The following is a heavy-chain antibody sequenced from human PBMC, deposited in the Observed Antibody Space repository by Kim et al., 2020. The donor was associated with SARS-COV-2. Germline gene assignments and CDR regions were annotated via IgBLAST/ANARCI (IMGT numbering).Heavy chain of an antibody. Sequence: SETLSLTCAVYGGSFSGYYWSWIRQPPGKGLEWIGEINHSGSTNYNPSLKSRVTISVDTSKNQFSLKLSSVTAADTAVYYCARGEYSSSWYGRGYYFDY. J-gene: IGHJ4*01. CDR3: ARGEYSSSWYGRGYYFDY. D-gene: IGHD6-13*01. V-gene: IGHV4-34*01. CDR2: INHSGST. CDR1: GGSFSGYY.